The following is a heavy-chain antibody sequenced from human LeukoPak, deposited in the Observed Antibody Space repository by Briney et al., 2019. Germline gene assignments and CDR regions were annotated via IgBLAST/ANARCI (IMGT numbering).Heavy chain of an antibody. V-gene: IGHV4-59*01. CDR2: IYYGGST. CDR3: ARLLAGCPGGRCRAHFDY. Sequence: SETLSLTCSVSGDSINSNYWSWMRQPPGKGLEWIGYIYYGGSTNYNPSLKSRVSMSVDTSKNQFSPSLSSVTAADTAVYHCARLLAGCPGGRCRAHFDYWGQGTLVTVSS. D-gene: IGHD2-15*01. J-gene: IGHJ4*02. CDR1: GDSINSNY.